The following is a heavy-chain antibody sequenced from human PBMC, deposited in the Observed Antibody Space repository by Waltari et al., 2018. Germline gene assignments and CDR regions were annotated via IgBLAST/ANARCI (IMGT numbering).Heavy chain of an antibody. Sequence: EVQLLESGGGLVQPGGSLRLSGAASGFTFSSYTMNWVRQAPGQGLEWVSAIHNGGETTSYADSVKGRFTISRDNSKNTLYLQMNNLRAEDTAMYFCAKDSGVGGDDYWGQGTLVTVSS. V-gene: IGHV3-23*01. J-gene: IGHJ4*02. D-gene: IGHD3-3*01. CDR1: GFTFSSYT. CDR3: AKDSGVGGDDY. CDR2: IHNGGETT.